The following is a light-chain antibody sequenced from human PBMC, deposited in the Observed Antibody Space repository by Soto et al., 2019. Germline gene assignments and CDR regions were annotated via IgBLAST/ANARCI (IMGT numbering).Light chain of an antibody. J-gene: IGLJ2*01. V-gene: IGLV2-14*03. CDR2: DVN. CDR1: SSDIGGYSY. CDR3: SSYSSRSTLLV. Sequence: QSVLTQPASVSASPGQSITISCIGTSSDIGGYSYVSWYQQHPGKAPKLLIRDVNYRPSGISARFSGSKSGNTASLTISGLQTEDEADYYCSSYSSRSTLLVFGGGTKLTVL.